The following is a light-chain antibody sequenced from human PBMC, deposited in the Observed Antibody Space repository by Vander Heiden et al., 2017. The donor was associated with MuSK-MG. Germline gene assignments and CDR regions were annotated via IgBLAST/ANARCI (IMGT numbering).Light chain of an antibody. Sequence: DIQMTQSPSSLSASVGDRVTITCRASQSISSFLTWYQQKPGKAPNLLIYAASSLQSGVPSRVSGSGSGTDFTLTISSLQPEDFATYYCQQSYSFPLTFGGGTKVEIK. CDR2: AAS. CDR3: QQSYSFPLT. J-gene: IGKJ4*01. CDR1: QSISSF. V-gene: IGKV1-39*01.